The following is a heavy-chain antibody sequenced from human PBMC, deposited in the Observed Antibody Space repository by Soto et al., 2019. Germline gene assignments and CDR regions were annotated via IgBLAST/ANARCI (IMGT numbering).Heavy chain of an antibody. CDR2: VNPGDPDT. CDR3: VRPDSTGYYAY. CDR1: GYSFINYW. J-gene: IGHJ4*02. Sequence: PGESLKISCKGSGYSFINYWVAWVRQMPGKGLEWMGIVNPGDPDTRYSPSFQGQVTVSADKSISTAYLYWSSLKASDTAMYYCVRPDSTGYYAYWGQGTLVTVSS. V-gene: IGHV5-51*01. D-gene: IGHD3-22*01.